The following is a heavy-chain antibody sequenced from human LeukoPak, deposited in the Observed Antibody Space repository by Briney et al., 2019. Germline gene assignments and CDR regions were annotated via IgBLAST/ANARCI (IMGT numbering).Heavy chain of an antibody. D-gene: IGHD5-24*01. V-gene: IGHV3-7*04. Sequence: GGSLRLSCVASGFPFSSYWMTWVRQAPGKGLEWVANIEQDGSKKSYVDSVKGRFTISRDNAKNSLYLQMNSLRAEDTAIYYCTRVGYIDEGIDYWGQGTLVTVSS. CDR2: IEQDGSKK. CDR1: GFPFSSYW. J-gene: IGHJ4*02. CDR3: TRVGYIDEGIDY.